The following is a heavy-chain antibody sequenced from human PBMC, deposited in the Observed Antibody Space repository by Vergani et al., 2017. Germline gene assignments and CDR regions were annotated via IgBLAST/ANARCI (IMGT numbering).Heavy chain of an antibody. V-gene: IGHV3-30*03. J-gene: IGHJ4*02. CDR1: GFTFSSYG. CDR2: ISYDGSNK. Sequence: QVQLVESGGGVVQPGRSLRLSCAASGFTFSSYGMHWVRQAPGKGLEWVAVISYDGSNKYYADSVKGRFTISRDNSKNTLYLQMNSLRAEDTAVYYCARGRARLAHYGDYEKVFDYWGQGTLVTVSS. D-gene: IGHD4-17*01. CDR3: ARGRARLAHYGDYEKVFDY.